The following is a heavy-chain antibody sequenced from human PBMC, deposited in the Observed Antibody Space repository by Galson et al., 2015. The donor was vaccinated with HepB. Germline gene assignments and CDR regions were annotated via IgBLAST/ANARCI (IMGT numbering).Heavy chain of an antibody. CDR2: ISAYNGNT. CDR3: ARDLYCSGGSCYYYYYYYMDV. CDR1: GYTFTSYG. D-gene: IGHD2-15*01. Sequence: QSGAEVKKPGASVKVSCKASGYTFTSYGISWVRQAPGQGLEWMGWISAYNGNTNYAQKLQGRVTMTTDTSTSTAYMELRSLRSDDTAVYYCARDLYCSGGSCYYYYYYYMDVWGKGTTVTVSS. J-gene: IGHJ6*03. V-gene: IGHV1-18*01.